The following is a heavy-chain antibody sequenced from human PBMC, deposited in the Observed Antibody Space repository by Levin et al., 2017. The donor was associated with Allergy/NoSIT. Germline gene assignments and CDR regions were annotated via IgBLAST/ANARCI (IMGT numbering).Heavy chain of an antibody. Sequence: GESLKISCAASGFTFSSYSMSWVRQAPGKGLEWVSYISSSSTTIYYADSVKGRFTISRDNAKNSLYLQMNSLRDEDTAVYYCARGPHSYGFLSDYWGQGTLVTVSS. CDR3: ARGPHSYGFLSDY. CDR2: ISSSSTTI. D-gene: IGHD5-18*01. CDR1: GFTFSSYS. V-gene: IGHV3-48*02. J-gene: IGHJ4*02.